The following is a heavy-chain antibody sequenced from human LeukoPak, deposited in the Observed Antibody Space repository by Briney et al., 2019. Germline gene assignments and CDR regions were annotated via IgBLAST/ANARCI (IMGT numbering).Heavy chain of an antibody. CDR3: ARQATPLAAFDI. D-gene: IGHD5-12*01. Sequence: ASVKVSCKASGYTFAGYYMHWVRQAPGQGLEWVGWINPNSGGTNYAQKFQGRVTMTRDTSNSTAYMELSRLRSDDTAVYCCARQATPLAAFDIWGQETLVTVSS. J-gene: IGHJ3*02. CDR2: INPNSGGT. V-gene: IGHV1-2*02. CDR1: GYTFAGYY.